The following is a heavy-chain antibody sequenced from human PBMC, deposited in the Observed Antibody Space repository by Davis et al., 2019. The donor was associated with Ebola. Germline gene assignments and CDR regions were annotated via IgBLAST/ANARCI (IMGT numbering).Heavy chain of an antibody. J-gene: IGHJ4*02. CDR2: VSDSSTTI. Sequence: GGSLRLSCAASGFTVNNGWMSWVRQAPGKGLEWVSYVSDSSTTIYYADSVKGRFTISRDNSKNTLYLQMNSLRAEDTAVYYCARRTPPDYWGQGTLVTVSS. CDR1: GFTVNNGW. D-gene: IGHD4-23*01. V-gene: IGHV3-48*01. CDR3: ARRTPPDY.